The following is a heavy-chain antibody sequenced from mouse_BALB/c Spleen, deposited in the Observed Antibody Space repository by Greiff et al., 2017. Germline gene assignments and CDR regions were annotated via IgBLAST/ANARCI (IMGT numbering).Heavy chain of an antibody. D-gene: IGHD2-4*01. CDR2: IYPGDGDT. Sequence: QVQLQQSGAELVRPGSSVKISCKASGYAFSSYWMNWVKQRPGQGLEWIGQIYPGDGDTNYNGKFKGKATLTADKSSSTAYMQLSSLTSEDSAVYVSARPTMITTSFAYWGQGTLVTVSA. J-gene: IGHJ3*01. V-gene: IGHV1-80*01. CDR1: GYAFSSYW. CDR3: ARPTMITTSFAY.